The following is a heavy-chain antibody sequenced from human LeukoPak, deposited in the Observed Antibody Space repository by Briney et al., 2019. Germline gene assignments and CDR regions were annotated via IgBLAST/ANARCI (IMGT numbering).Heavy chain of an antibody. V-gene: IGHV4-61*01. D-gene: IGHD5-18*01. CDR1: GGSISSSSYF. J-gene: IGHJ4*02. Sequence: SETLSLTCTVSGGSISSSSYFWTWIRQPPGKGLEWIGYISYSGSTDYNPSLKSRVTISVDTSKNQFSLKLSSVTAADTAVYYCVRGLGGYSYAPYFDSWGQGTLVTVSS. CDR3: VRGLGGYSYAPYFDS. CDR2: ISYSGST.